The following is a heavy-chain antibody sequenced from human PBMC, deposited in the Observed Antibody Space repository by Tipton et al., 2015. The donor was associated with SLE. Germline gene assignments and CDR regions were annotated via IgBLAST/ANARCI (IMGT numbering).Heavy chain of an antibody. CDR2: ISSSGSTI. J-gene: IGHJ4*02. CDR1: GGSISSYY. CDR3: AREGYYVSGVGGYFDY. Sequence: GLVKPSETLSLTCTVSGGSISSYYWSWIRQPAGKGLEWVSYISSSGSTIYYADSVKGRFTISRDNAKNSLYLQMNSLRAEDTAVYYCAREGYYVSGVGGYFDYWGQGTLVTVSS. V-gene: IGHV3-11*01. D-gene: IGHD3-10*02.